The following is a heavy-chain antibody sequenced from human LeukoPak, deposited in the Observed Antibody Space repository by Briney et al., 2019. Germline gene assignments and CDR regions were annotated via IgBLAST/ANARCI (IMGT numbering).Heavy chain of an antibody. D-gene: IGHD3-16*02. CDR3: ARGLGIMITFGGVIVRENWFDP. Sequence: SQTLSLTCAISGDSVFSNSAAWNWIRQSPSRGLEWLGRTYHRSKGYNDYAVSVKSRITINPDTSKNQFSLQLNSVTPEGTAVYYCARGLGIMITFGGVIVRENWFDPWGQGTLVTVSS. CDR1: GDSVFSNSAA. V-gene: IGHV6-1*01. J-gene: IGHJ5*02. CDR2: TYHRSKGYN.